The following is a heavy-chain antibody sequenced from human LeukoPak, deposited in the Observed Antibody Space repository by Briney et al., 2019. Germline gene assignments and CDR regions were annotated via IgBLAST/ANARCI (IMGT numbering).Heavy chain of an antibody. Sequence: GGSLRLCCAASGLTVSSNCMTWVRQAPGKGLEWVSSISASGLMTYYADSVKGRFTVSRDNSKNSLYLQMSSLTAADTAVYYCAKDRSIATYYTFDHWGQGTLVTVSS. V-gene: IGHV3-23*01. CDR2: ISASGLMT. J-gene: IGHJ4*02. D-gene: IGHD1-26*01. CDR3: AKDRSIATYYTFDH. CDR1: GLTVSSNC.